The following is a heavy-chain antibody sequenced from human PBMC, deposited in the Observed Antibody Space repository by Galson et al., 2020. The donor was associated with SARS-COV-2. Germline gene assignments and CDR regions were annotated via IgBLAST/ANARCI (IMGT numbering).Heavy chain of an antibody. CDR3: ARAADWCFDQ. D-gene: IGHD2-8*02. V-gene: IGHV3-33*01. Sequence: GGSLRLSCAASGFTFSDHAMHWVRQAPGKGLEWVSIIWFDGSNEYYADSVKGRFTISRDNSKNTLYLQMNTLRAEDTAVYYCARAADWCFDQGGQGTLVTVSS. CDR2: IWFDGSNE. J-gene: IGHJ4*02. CDR1: GFTFSDHA.